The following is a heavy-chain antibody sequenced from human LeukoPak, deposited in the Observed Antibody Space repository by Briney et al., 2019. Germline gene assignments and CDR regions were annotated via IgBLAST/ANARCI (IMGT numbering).Heavy chain of an antibody. CDR1: EFTFSSYS. D-gene: IGHD1-1*01. J-gene: IGHJ3*02. CDR2: ISGSGGST. Sequence: PGGCLRLSCAAAEFTFSSYSMTWVRQAPGEGRGWVSSISGSGGSTQYADSVQGRFAISRDNSKNTLYLQMNSLRAEDTAVYFCARDRTGDAFDIWGQGTMVTVSS. CDR3: ARDRTGDAFDI. V-gene: IGHV3-23*01.